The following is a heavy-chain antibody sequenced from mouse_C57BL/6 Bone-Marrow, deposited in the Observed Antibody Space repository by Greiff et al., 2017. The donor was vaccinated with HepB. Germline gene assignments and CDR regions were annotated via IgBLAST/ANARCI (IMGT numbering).Heavy chain of an antibody. CDR2: ISDGGSYT. Sequence: EVKVVESGGGLVKPGGSLKLSCAASGFTFSSYAMSWVRQTPEKRLEWVATISDGGSYTYYPDNVKGRFTISRDNAKNNLYLQMSHLKSEDTAMYYCARAHITTALYYFDYWGQGTTLTVSS. J-gene: IGHJ2*01. D-gene: IGHD1-1*01. CDR1: GFTFSSYA. V-gene: IGHV5-4*03. CDR3: ARAHITTALYYFDY.